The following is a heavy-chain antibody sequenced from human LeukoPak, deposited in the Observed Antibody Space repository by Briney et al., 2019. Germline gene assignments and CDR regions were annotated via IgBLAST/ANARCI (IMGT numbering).Heavy chain of an antibody. J-gene: IGHJ4*02. CDR1: GGSLSSGSYY. CDR3: ARGVYPDYFDY. Sequence: SETLSLTCTVSGGSLSSGSYYWSWIRQPAGKGLEWIGRMSTSGSTNYNPSLKSRVTISIDTSKNLLSLKLNSVTAADTAVYYCARGVYPDYFDYWGQGTLVTVSS. D-gene: IGHD3-16*02. V-gene: IGHV4-61*02. CDR2: MSTSGST.